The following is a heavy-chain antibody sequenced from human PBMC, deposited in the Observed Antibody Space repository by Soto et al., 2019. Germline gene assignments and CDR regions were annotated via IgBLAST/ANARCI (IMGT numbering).Heavy chain of an antibody. D-gene: IGHD3-9*01. Sequence: EVQLVESGGGLVKPGGSLRLSCAASGFTFTNAWMSWVRQAPGKGLEWVGRMKSKNDGGTIDYAAPVKGRFTISRDDPKNTLSLQMNSLKTEDRAVYYCPRDRTRDILTGYFLGYWGQGTLVTVSS. CDR1: GFTFTNAW. CDR3: PRDRTRDILTGYFLGY. V-gene: IGHV3-15*07. CDR2: MKSKNDGGTI. J-gene: IGHJ4*02.